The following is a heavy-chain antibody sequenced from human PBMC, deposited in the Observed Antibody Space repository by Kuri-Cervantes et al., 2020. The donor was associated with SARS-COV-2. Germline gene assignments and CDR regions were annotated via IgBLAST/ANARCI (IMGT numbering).Heavy chain of an antibody. CDR3: ARVLGSSTSCYWD. D-gene: IGHD2-2*01. CDR1: GYTFTGYY. CDR2: INPNSGGT. V-gene: IGHV1-2*02. Sequence: ASVKVSCKASGYTFTGYYMHWVRQAPGQGLEWMGWINPNSGGTNYAQKFQGRVTMTRDTSISIAYMELSRLRSDDTAVYYCARVLGSSTSCYWDWGQGTLVTVSS. J-gene: IGHJ4*02.